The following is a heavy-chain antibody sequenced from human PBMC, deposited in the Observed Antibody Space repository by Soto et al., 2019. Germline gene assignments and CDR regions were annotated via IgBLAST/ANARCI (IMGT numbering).Heavy chain of an antibody. Sequence: GSLILACSASGFTFSSYAMSWVRQAPGKGLEWVSAISGSGGSTYYADSVKGRFTISRDNSKNTLYLQMNSLRAEDKAVYYCAKGGYSYGYPFDYWGQGTPVTVSS. V-gene: IGHV3-23*01. CDR2: ISGSGGST. D-gene: IGHD5-18*01. J-gene: IGHJ4*02. CDR1: GFTFSSYA. CDR3: AKGGYSYGYPFDY.